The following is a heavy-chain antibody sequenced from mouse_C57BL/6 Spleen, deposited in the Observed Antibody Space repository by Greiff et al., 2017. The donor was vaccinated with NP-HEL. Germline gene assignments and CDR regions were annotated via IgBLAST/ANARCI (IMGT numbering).Heavy chain of an antibody. D-gene: IGHD1-1*01. CDR1: GYSFTDYN. CDR2: INPTYGTT. Sequence: VQLQQSGPELVKPGASVKISCKASGYSFTDYNMNWVKQSTGKSLEWIGVINPTYGTTSYNQKFKGKATLTVDQSSSTAYMQLNSLTSEDAGVYYGASYGNAFAYWGQGTLVTVSA. V-gene: IGHV1-39*01. J-gene: IGHJ3*01. CDR3: ASYGNAFAY.